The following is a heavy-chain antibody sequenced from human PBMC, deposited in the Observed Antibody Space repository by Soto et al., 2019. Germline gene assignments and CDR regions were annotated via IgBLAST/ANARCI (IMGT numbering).Heavy chain of an antibody. V-gene: IGHV3-21*01. CDR2: IRSSSSYI. CDR3: ARVYCSSTSCRWDYGMDV. D-gene: IGHD2-2*01. Sequence: SLRLSCAASGFTFSSYSMNWVRQAPGKGLEWVSSIRSSSSYIYYADSVKGRFTISRDIAKNSMYLQMNSLRAEDTAVYYCARVYCSSTSCRWDYGMDVWGQGTTVTVSS. J-gene: IGHJ6*02. CDR1: GFTFSSYS.